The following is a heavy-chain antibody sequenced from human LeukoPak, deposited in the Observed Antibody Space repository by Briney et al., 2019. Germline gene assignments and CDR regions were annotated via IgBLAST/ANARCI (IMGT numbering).Heavy chain of an antibody. J-gene: IGHJ4*02. CDR1: RFTFSDYY. CDR2: ISSSGSTI. CDR3: AREAQIITMVRGYFDY. Sequence: GGSLRLSCAASRFTFSDYYMSWIRQAPGKGLEWVSYISSSGSTIYYADSVKGRLTISRDNAKNSLYLQMNSLRAEDTAVYYCAREAQIITMVRGYFDYWGQGTLVTVSS. D-gene: IGHD3-10*01. V-gene: IGHV3-11*04.